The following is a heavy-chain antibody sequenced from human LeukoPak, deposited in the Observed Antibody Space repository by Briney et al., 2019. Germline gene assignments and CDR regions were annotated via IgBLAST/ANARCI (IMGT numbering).Heavy chain of an antibody. CDR3: ARGPLNYYGSGSYNPSWFDP. D-gene: IGHD3-10*01. CDR1: GGSFSGYY. J-gene: IGHJ5*02. CDR2: INHSGST. V-gene: IGHV4-34*01. Sequence: SETLSLTCAVYGGSFSGYYWSWIRQPPGKGLEWIGEINHSGSTNYNPSLKSRVTISVDTSKNQFSLKLGSVTAADTAVYYCARGPLNYYGSGSYNPSWFDPWGQGTLVTVSS.